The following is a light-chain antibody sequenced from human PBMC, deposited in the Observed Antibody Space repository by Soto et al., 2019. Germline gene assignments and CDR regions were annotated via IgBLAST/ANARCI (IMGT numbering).Light chain of an antibody. CDR3: QQYYDYSLT. V-gene: IGKV1-5*03. Sequence: DVQMTQSPSTLSASVGDRVTITCRASQSIGDWLAWFQQKPGRAPKLLIYKASNLESGVPSTFSGSASGTDFTLTISSLQPDDFATYYCQQYYDYSLTFGQGTKVDIK. J-gene: IGKJ1*01. CDR2: KAS. CDR1: QSIGDW.